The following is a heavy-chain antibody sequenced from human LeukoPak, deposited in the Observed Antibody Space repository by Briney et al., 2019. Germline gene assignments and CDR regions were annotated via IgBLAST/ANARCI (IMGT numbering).Heavy chain of an antibody. D-gene: IGHD1-26*01. V-gene: IGHV3-30*18. CDR3: AKDRSGRYHFDY. Sequence: GGSLRLSCAASGFTFSSYGMHWVRQAPGKGLERVAVISYDGSNKYYADSVKGRFTISRDNSKNTLYLQMNSLRTEDTAVYYCAKDRSGRYHFDYWGQGTLVTVPS. J-gene: IGHJ4*02. CDR1: GFTFSSYG. CDR2: ISYDGSNK.